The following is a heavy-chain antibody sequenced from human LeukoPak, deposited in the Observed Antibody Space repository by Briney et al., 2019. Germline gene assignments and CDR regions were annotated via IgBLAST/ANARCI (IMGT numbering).Heavy chain of an antibody. CDR1: GASVSSASY. J-gene: IGHJ6*02. CDR3: ARDTTRYGMDV. CDR2: IYNGVNT. V-gene: IGHV4-61*01. Sequence: ASETLSLTCTVSGASVSSASYWTWIRQPPGKGVEWIAHIYNGVNTNYNPSLKSRVTISVDTSKNQFSLKLSSVTAADTAVYYCARDTTRYGMDVWGQGTTVTVSS. D-gene: IGHD1-1*01.